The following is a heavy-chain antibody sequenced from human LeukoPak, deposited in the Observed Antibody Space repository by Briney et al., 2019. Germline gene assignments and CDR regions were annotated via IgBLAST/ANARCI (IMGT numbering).Heavy chain of an antibody. CDR2: IYYSGST. J-gene: IGHJ4*02. CDR3: ARHLQGLLTGYYKGFDY. Sequence: PSETLSLTCTVSGGSISSSSYYWGWIRQPPGKGLEWIGSIYYSGSTYYNPSLKSRVTISVDTSKNHFSLRLSSVTAADTAVYYCARHLQGLLTGYYKGFDYWGQGTLVTVSS. V-gene: IGHV4-39*01. CDR1: GGSISSSSYY. D-gene: IGHD3-9*01.